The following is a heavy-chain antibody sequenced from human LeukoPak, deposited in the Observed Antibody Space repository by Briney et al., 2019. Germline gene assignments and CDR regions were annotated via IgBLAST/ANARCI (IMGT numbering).Heavy chain of an antibody. V-gene: IGHV4-61*02. CDR2: IYTSGST. D-gene: IGHD2-2*01. CDR3: AREGALVAVPAALSYWYFDL. CDR1: GGSISSGSYY. Sequence: SETLSLTCTVSGGSISSGSYYWSWIRQPAGKGLEWIGRIYTSGSTNYNPSLKSRVTISVDTSKNQFSLKLSSVTAADTAVYYCAREGALVAVPAALSYWYFDLWGRGTLVTVSS. J-gene: IGHJ2*01.